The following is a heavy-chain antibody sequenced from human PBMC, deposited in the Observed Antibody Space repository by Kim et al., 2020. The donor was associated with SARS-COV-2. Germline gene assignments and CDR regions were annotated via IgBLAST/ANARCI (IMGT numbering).Heavy chain of an antibody. Sequence: ASVTVSCKASGYSFPSYGITWVRQAPGQGLEWMAWISAYNGNTNYAQKLQGRVTMTTDTSTSTAYMELRSLRSDDTAVYYCARAPRGYSYGYLAYWVHGT. CDR1: GYSFPSYG. D-gene: IGHD5-18*01. CDR3: ARAPRGYSYGYLAY. J-gene: IGHJ4*01. V-gene: IGHV1-18*01. CDR2: ISAYNGNT.